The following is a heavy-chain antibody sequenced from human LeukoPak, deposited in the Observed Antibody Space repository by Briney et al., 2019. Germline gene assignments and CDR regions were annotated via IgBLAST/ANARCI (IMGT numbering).Heavy chain of an antibody. V-gene: IGHV3-33*01. CDR1: GFTFSGHV. J-gene: IGHJ4*02. CDR3: ARVAPIYSSSLYYLDS. CDR2: IWYDGSNK. Sequence: GGSLRLSCAASGFTFSGHVMHWVRQAPGKGLDWVAVIWYDGSNKYYGDAVEGRFTISRDNSKNTLYLQMNSLRAEDTAVYYCARVAPIYSSSLYYLDSWGQGTLVTVSS. D-gene: IGHD6-13*01.